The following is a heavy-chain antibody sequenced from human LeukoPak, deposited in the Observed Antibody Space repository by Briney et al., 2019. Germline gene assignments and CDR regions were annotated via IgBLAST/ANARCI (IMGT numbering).Heavy chain of an antibody. J-gene: IGHJ3*02. CDR2: VSVGSGMT. CDR1: GFTFRTST. D-gene: IGHD4-23*01. CDR3: AAELNGVNSDCCNFEI. Sequence: SVKVSCKASGFTFRTSTVQWVRQARGQRLEWIGWVSVGSGMTKYAHSLQERLSITRDMSTGTAYMELGSLTSDDTAVYYCAAELNGVNSDCCNFEIWGQGTMVTVSS. V-gene: IGHV1-58*01.